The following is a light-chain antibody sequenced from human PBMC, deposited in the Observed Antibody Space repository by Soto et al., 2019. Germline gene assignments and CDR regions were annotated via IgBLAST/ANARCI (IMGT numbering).Light chain of an antibody. CDR1: SSDIGAYDY. Sequence: QSALTQPASLSGSPGQSITISCTGTSSDIGAYDYVSWFQQHPGKAPKLVLYGNTIRPSGVPDRFSGSKSGSSASLAITGLQAEDEADYYCQSYDSSLTGSIFGTGTKLTVL. J-gene: IGLJ1*01. CDR3: QSYDSSLTGSI. CDR2: GNT. V-gene: IGLV2-14*03.